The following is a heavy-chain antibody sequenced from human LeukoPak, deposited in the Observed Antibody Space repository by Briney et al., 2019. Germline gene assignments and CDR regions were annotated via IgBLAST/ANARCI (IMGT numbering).Heavy chain of an antibody. V-gene: IGHV1-2*02. D-gene: IGHD3-9*01. Sequence: GASVKVSCKASGYTFTGYYMHWVRQAPGQGLEWMGWINPNSGGTNYAQKFQGRVTMTRDTSISTAYMELSRLRSDDTAVYYCARTPNINYDILTGYYDYYYYYGMDVWGQGTTVTVSS. CDR1: GYTFTGYY. CDR3: ARTPNINYDILTGYYDYYYYYGMDV. CDR2: INPNSGGT. J-gene: IGHJ6*02.